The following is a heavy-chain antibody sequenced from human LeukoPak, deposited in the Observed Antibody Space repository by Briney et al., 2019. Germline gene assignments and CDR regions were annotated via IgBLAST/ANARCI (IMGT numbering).Heavy chain of an antibody. CDR2: IYSGGST. CDR1: GFTVSSNY. Sequence: DPGGSLRLSCAASGFTVSSNYMSWVRQAPGKGLEWVSLIYSGGSTYYADSVKGRFTISRDNAKNSLYLQMNSLRAEDTAVYYCAELGITMIGGVWGKGTTVTISS. V-gene: IGHV3-53*01. D-gene: IGHD3-10*02. J-gene: IGHJ6*04. CDR3: AELGITMIGGV.